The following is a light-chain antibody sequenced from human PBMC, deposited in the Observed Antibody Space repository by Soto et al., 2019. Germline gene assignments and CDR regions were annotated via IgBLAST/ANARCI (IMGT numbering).Light chain of an antibody. CDR3: QSYDSRLSGWV. CDR1: SSNIGAGYD. Sequence: QSVLTQPPSVSGAPGQRVTISCTGSSSNIGAGYDVHWYQQPPGTAPKLLIYGNSNRPSGVPDRFSGSKSGTSASLAITGLQAEDEADYYCQSYDSRLSGWVFGGGTKLTVL. CDR2: GNS. J-gene: IGLJ3*02. V-gene: IGLV1-40*01.